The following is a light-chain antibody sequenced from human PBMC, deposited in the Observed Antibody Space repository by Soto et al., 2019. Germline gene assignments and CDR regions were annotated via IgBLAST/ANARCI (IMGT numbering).Light chain of an antibody. Sequence: IQLTQSPSSLSASVGDRVTITCRAGQGISSYLAWYQQKPGKAPKLLIYLASTLQSGVPSRFSGSGSGTDFSLTIRSLQPQDVATYSCQYLNDSRFSFGQGTKVDI. V-gene: IGKV1-9*01. J-gene: IGKJ2*01. CDR1: QGISSY. CDR3: QYLNDSRFS. CDR2: LAS.